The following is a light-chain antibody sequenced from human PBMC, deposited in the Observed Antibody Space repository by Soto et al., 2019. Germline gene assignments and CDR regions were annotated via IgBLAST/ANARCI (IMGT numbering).Light chain of an antibody. CDR3: SSYTSRSTLG. CDR2: EVS. J-gene: IGLJ1*01. CDR1: SSDVGGYNY. V-gene: IGLV2-14*01. Sequence: QSALTQPASVSGSPGQSITISCTGTSSDVGGYNYVSWYQQHPGKAPKLMIYEVSNRPSGVSNRFSGSKSGNTASLTISGLQAEDEADYYCSSYTSRSTLGFGTWNKLTVL.